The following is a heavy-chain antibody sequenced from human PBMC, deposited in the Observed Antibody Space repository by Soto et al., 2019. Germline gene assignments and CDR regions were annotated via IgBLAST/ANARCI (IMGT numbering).Heavy chain of an antibody. CDR2: VYCGGT. CDR3: VTYRGAFYFEY. D-gene: IGHD4-4*01. J-gene: IGHJ4*02. Sequence: SETLSLTCTVSGGSMSSNYWSWIRQSPGKGLEWIGFVYCGGTNYNPSFESRVTMSLDTPKKQFSLELSFVTAADTAVYYCVTYRGAFYFEYWGQGTLVTVSS. CDR1: GGSMSSNY. V-gene: IGHV4-59*01.